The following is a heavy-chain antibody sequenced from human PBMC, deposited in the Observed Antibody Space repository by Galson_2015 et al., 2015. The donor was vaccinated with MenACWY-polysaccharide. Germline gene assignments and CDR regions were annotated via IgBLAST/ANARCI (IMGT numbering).Heavy chain of an antibody. J-gene: IGHJ4*02. CDR3: AKDVLGLLYSSSSCYFDY. CDR1: GFTFDDYA. Sequence: SLRLSCAASGFTFDDYAMHWVRQAPGKGLEWVSGISWNSGSIGYGDSVKGRFTISRDNAKNSLYLQMNSLRAEDTALYYCAKDVLGLLYSSSSCYFDYWGQGTLVTVSS. D-gene: IGHD6-6*01. V-gene: IGHV3-9*01. CDR2: ISWNSGSI.